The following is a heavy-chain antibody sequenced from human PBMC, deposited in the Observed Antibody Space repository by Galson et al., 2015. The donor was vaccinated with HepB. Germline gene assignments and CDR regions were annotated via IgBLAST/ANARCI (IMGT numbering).Heavy chain of an antibody. CDR2: ITPYNGNT. CDR3: ARDYCSSSSCRELYGMDV. V-gene: IGHV1-18*04. D-gene: IGHD2-2*01. Sequence: SVKVSCKASGYTFPRYGLSWVRQAPGQGLEWMGWITPYNGNTNYAQKFQDRVTLTTETSTRTAYMALGSLRSDDTAVYYCARDYCSSSSCRELYGMDVWGQGTTVTVSS. J-gene: IGHJ6*02. CDR1: GYTFPRYG.